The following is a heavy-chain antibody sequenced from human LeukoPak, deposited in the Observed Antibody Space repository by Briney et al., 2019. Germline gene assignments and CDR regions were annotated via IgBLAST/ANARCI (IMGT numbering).Heavy chain of an antibody. V-gene: IGHV4-34*01. CDR1: GGSFSGYY. J-gene: IGHJ4*02. D-gene: IGHD1-7*01. Sequence: PSETLSLTCAVYGGSFSGYYWSWIRQPPGKGLEWIGEINHSGSTNYNPSLKSRVTISVDTSKNQFSLKLSSVTAADTAVYYCASRYNWNLALDYWGQGTLVTVSS. CDR2: INHSGST. CDR3: ASRYNWNLALDY.